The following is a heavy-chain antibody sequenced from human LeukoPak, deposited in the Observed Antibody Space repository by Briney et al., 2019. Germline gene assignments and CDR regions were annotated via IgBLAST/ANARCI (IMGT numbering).Heavy chain of an antibody. V-gene: IGHV3-48*03. Sequence: SGGSLRLSCAVSGFPFSSYEMNWFRQAPGKGLEWVSLISSSGSTIYYADSVKGRFTISRDNAKNSLYLQMNSLRAEDTAVYYCARLFSTAHYWGQGALVTVSS. J-gene: IGHJ4*02. CDR2: ISSSGSTI. CDR3: ARLFSTAHY. D-gene: IGHD2-21*01. CDR1: GFPFSSYE.